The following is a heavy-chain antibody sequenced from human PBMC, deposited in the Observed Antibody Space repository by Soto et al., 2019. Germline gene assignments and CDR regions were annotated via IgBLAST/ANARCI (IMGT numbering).Heavy chain of an antibody. J-gene: IGHJ6*02. CDR1: GFTFSYSY. CDR2: ITFSGNTV. CDR3: ARVSWREKYGMDV. V-gene: IGHV3-11*01. Sequence: GGSLRLSCAASGFTFSYSYMIWIRQAPGKGLEWISYITFSGNTVYYADSLKGRFTISRDNAKNSLYLQMNRLRAEDTAVYYCARVSWREKYGMDVWGQGTTVTVSS.